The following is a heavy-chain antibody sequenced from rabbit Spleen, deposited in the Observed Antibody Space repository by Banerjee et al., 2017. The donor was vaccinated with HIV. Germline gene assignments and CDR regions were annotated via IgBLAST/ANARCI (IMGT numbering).Heavy chain of an antibody. CDR3: ARDVGGDGYGY. D-gene: IGHD6-1*01. CDR1: GFTLSSYY. Sequence: HLKESGGGLVQPGGSLKLSCTASGFTLSSYYMNWVRQAPGKGLEWIGYIDPVFGITYYANWVNGRFSISRENAQNTVFLQMTSLTAADTATYFCARDVGGDGYGYWGPGTLVTVS. CDR2: IDPVFGIT. V-gene: IGHV1S7*01. J-gene: IGHJ2*01.